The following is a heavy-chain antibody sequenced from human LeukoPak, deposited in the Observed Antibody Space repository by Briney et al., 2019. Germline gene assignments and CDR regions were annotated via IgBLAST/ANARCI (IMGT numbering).Heavy chain of an antibody. CDR3: AREERDSSGWYADYYFDY. CDR2: ISYDGSNK. J-gene: IGHJ4*02. Sequence: GRSLRLSCAASGFTFSSYAMHWARQAPGKGLEWVAVISYDGSNKYYADSVKGRYTISRDNSKNTLYLQMNSLRAEDTAVYYCAREERDSSGWYADYYFDYWGQGTLVTVSS. D-gene: IGHD6-19*01. V-gene: IGHV3-30*04. CDR1: GFTFSSYA.